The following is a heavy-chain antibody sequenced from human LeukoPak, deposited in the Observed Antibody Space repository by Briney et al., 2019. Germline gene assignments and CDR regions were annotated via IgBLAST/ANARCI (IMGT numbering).Heavy chain of an antibody. Sequence: GGSLRLSCAASGFTFSSYGMHWVRQAPGKGLEWVAFIRYDGSNKYYADSVKGRFTISRDNSKNTLYLQMNSLRAEDTAVYYCARPSTSGIAAAGLKYWGQGTLVTVSS. CDR1: GFTFSSYG. D-gene: IGHD6-13*01. V-gene: IGHV3-30*02. CDR2: IRYDGSNK. CDR3: ARPSTSGIAAAGLKY. J-gene: IGHJ4*02.